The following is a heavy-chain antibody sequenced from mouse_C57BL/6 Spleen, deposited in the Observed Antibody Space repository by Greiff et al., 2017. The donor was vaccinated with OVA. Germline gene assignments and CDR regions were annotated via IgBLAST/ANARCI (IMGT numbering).Heavy chain of an antibody. CDR3: AKVGIYYYGSSPYYFDY. CDR1: GFTFSDYG. D-gene: IGHD1-1*01. J-gene: IGHJ2*01. V-gene: IGHV5-17*01. CDR2: ISSGSSTI. Sequence: EVMLVESGGGLVKPGGSLKLSCAASGFTFSDYGMHWVRQAPETGLEWVAYISSGSSTIYYADTVKGRFTISRDNAKNTLFLQMTSLRSEDTAMYYCAKVGIYYYGSSPYYFDYWGQGTTLTVSS.